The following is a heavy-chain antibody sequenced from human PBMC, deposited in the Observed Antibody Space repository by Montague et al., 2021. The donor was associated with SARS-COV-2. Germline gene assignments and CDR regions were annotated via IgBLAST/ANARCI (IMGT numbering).Heavy chain of an antibody. CDR2: IYTSGST. J-gene: IGHJ3*01. Sequence: TLSLTCTVPGGSISSGSYYWSWIRQPPGKGLEWIGRIYTSGSTNYNPSLKSRVTISVDTSKNQFSLKLSSVTAADTAVYYCARDLAPYYGSGSYYNPIDALDVWGQGTMVTVSS. CDR3: ARDLAPYYGSGSYYNPIDALDV. V-gene: IGHV4-61*02. D-gene: IGHD3-10*01. CDR1: GGSISSGSYY.